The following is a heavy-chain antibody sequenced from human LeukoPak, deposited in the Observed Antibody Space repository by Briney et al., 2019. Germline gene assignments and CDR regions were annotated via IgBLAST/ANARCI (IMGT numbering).Heavy chain of an antibody. D-gene: IGHD5-18*01. V-gene: IGHV4-61*02. CDR3: ARASETAMITL. CDR2: IYSTGRV. Sequence: SETLSLTCTVSGVSISSGTYYWPWIRQPAGKGLEWIGRIYSTGRVNYNPSLKSRVTMSLDTSKNHISLKLTSVTAADTAIYFCARASETAMITLWGQGTLVTVSS. J-gene: IGHJ4*02. CDR1: GVSISSGTYY.